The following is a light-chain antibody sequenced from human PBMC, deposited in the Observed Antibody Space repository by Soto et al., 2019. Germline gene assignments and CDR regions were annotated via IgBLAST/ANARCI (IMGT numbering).Light chain of an antibody. V-gene: IGKV1-5*03. Sequence: DIQMTQSTSTLSASVGDRVTITCRASQSISSWLAWYQQKPGKAPKLLIYEASSLGSGVPSRFSGSGSGTAFTLTISSLQPDDFATYYCQQYNSYSETFGQGTKVDIK. CDR2: EAS. J-gene: IGKJ1*01. CDR3: QQYNSYSET. CDR1: QSISSW.